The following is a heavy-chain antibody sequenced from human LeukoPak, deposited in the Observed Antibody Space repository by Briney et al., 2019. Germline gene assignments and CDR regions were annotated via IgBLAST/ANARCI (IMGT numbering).Heavy chain of an antibody. CDR2: IKQDGSEK. Sequence: GGSLRLSCAASGFTFSSYWMSWVRQAPGKGLEWVANIKQDGSEKYYVDSVKGRFTISRDNAKNTLYLQMNSLRAEDTAVYYCGGGGYLLDYWGQGTLVTVSS. J-gene: IGHJ4*02. D-gene: IGHD1-26*01. CDR3: GGGGYLLDY. CDR1: GFTFSSYW. V-gene: IGHV3-7*01.